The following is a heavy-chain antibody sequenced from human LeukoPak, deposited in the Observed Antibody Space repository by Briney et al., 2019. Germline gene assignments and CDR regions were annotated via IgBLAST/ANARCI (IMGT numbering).Heavy chain of an antibody. V-gene: IGHV1-18*01. CDR1: GYTFTIYG. D-gene: IGHD3-10*01. J-gene: IGHJ5*02. CDR2: IHTYNGNT. CDR3: ARDFRVRGLSGFDP. Sequence: ASVKVSCKASGYTFTIYGITWVRQAPGQGLEWLGWIHTYNGNTNYAQRLQGRVIMTTDTSTSTAYMDLRSLRSDDTAVYYCARDFRVRGLSGFDPWGQGTLVTVSS.